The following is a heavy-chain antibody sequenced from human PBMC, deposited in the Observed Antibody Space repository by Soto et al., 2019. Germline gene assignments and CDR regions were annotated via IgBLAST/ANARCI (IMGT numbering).Heavy chain of an antibody. J-gene: IGHJ5*02. CDR1: GGTFSSYA. CDR2: IIPIFGTA. Sequence: QVQLVQSGAEVKKPGSSVKVSCKASGGTFSSYAISWVRQAPGQGLEWMGGIIPIFGTANYAQKFQGRVTITADESTSTGYMELSSLRSADTAVYYCARGLSSSWDGEDNWCDPWGQGTLVTVSS. V-gene: IGHV1-69*01. D-gene: IGHD6-13*01. CDR3: ARGLSSSWDGEDNWCDP.